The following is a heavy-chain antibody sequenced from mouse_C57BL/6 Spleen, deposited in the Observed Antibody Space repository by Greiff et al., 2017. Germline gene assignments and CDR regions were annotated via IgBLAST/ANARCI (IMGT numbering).Heavy chain of an antibody. D-gene: IGHD1-1*01. Sequence: VQGVESGAELVRPGASVTLSCKASGYTFTDYEMHWVKQTPVHGLEWIGAIDPETGGTAYNQKFKGKAILTADKSSSTAYMELRSLTSEDSAVYYCTRTLLLDYWGQGTTLTISS. CDR1: GYTFTDYE. V-gene: IGHV1-15*01. CDR2: IDPETGGT. CDR3: TRTLLLDY. J-gene: IGHJ2*01.